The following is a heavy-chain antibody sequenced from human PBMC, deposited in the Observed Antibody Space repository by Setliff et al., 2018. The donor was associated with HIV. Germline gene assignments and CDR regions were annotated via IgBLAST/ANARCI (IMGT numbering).Heavy chain of an antibody. Sequence: SETLSLTCGVYGGSVSAYEWRWIRQPPGKGLEWIGEAIHSGITYNPSLRSRVTISLDTSKNQFSLNLTPVTAADTAVYYCAREDVTMIGGEGFDYWGQGTLVTVSS. CDR3: AREDVTMIGGEGFDY. D-gene: IGHD3-22*01. V-gene: IGHV4-34*12. CDR1: GGSVSAYE. CDR2: AIHSGIT. J-gene: IGHJ4*02.